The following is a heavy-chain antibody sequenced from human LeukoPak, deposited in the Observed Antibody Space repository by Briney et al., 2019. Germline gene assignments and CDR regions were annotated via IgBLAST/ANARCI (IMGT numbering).Heavy chain of an antibody. V-gene: IGHV3-74*01. Sequence: GGSLRLSCAASGFTFSSYWVHWVRQAPGKGLVWVSRINSDGISTTYADSVKGRFTISRDNAKSTLYLQMNSLRAEDTAVYYCASDLIAVADYWGQGTLVTVSS. CDR2: INSDGIST. CDR3: ASDLIAVADY. CDR1: GFTFSSYW. J-gene: IGHJ4*02. D-gene: IGHD6-19*01.